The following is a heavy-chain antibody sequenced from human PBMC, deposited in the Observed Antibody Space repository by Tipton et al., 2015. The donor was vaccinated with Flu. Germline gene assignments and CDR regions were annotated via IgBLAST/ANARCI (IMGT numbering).Heavy chain of an antibody. D-gene: IGHD6-19*01. CDR1: GFTFSSYS. CDR2: ISSSSSYI. V-gene: IGHV3-21*01. CDR3: ARAWTSSSSGWYDDY. Sequence: SLRLSCAASGFTFSSYSMNWVRQAPGKGLEWVSSISSSSSYIYYADSVKGRFTISRDNAKNSLYLQMNSLRAEDTAVYYCARAWTSSSSGWYDDYWGQGTLVTVSS. J-gene: IGHJ4*02.